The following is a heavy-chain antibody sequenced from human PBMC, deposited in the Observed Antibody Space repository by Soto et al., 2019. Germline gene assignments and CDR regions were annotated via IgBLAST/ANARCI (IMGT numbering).Heavy chain of an antibody. V-gene: IGHV4-30-4*01. J-gene: IGHJ5*02. CDR3: ARGGYCISTSCHHTLYNLFDP. CDR1: GGSISSGDYY. CDR2: IYYSGST. D-gene: IGHD2-2*01. Sequence: SETLSLTCTVSGGSISSGDYYWSWIRQPPGKGLEWIGYIYYSGSTYYNPSLKSRVTISVDTSKNQFSLKLSSVTAADTAVYYCARGGYCISTSCHHTLYNLFDPCGQGTLVTVSA.